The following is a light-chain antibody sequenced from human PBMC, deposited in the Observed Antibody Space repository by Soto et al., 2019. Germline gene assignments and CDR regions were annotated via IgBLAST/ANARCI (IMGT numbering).Light chain of an antibody. Sequence: DVVMTQTPLSLSVAPGQPASISCQSSQSLLHITGETFLFWYLXKPGQSSQPXIYEVSTRVSGVPDRFSGSLSGTAVKLEIRRVQTDDGSMDYGMQRTQLPPTFGQGTRLDNK. J-gene: IGKJ5*01. V-gene: IGKV2D-29*02. CDR2: EVS. CDR1: QSLLHITGETF. CDR3: MQRTQLPPT.